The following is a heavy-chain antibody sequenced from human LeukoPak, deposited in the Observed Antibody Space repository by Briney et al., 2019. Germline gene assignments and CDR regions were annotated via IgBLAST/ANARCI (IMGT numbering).Heavy chain of an antibody. V-gene: IGHV4-39*07. CDR1: GGSVSSGSYY. D-gene: IGHD6-13*01. J-gene: IGHJ4*02. CDR3: ARGVSFDY. Sequence: SETLSLTCTVSGGSVSSGSYYWSWIRQPPGKGLEWIGSIYYSKNTYYNPSLKSRVTISADTSKNQFSLKLTSVTAADTAIYYCARGVSFDYWGQGTLVTVSS. CDR2: IYYSKNT.